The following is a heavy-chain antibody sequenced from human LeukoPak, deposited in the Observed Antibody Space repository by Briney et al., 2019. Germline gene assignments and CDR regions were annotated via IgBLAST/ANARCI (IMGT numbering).Heavy chain of an antibody. D-gene: IGHD6-13*01. CDR2: INPNSGGT. J-gene: IGHJ4*02. CDR3: ATGDSSSWPLGVDY. CDR1: GYTFTGYY. Sequence: ASVKVSCKASGYTFTGYYMHWVRQAPGQGLEWMGWINPNSGGTNYAQKFQGRVTMTRDTSISTAYMELSRLRSEDTAVYYCATGDSSSWPLGVDYWGQGTLVTVSS. V-gene: IGHV1-2*02.